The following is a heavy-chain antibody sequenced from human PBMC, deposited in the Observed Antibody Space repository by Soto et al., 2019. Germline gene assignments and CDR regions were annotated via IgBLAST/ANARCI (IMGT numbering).Heavy chain of an antibody. CDR1: GFRFSAYF. CDR3: ARDNIQNDGTPADCSGFHL. Sequence: ASVQVSCKASGFRFSAYFMHWVRQAPGQGLEWMGIINPSGDSRNYAQKFQGRVTITRDTSTSTVYMDLSSLRYEDTAVYYCARDNIQNDGTPADCSGFHLWCQGNPVTVSS. V-gene: IGHV1-46*01. D-gene: IGHD3-10*02. CDR2: INPSGDSR. J-gene: IGHJ5*02.